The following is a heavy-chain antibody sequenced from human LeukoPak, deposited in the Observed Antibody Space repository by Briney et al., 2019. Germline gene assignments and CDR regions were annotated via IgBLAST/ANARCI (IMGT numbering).Heavy chain of an antibody. CDR3: ARDYYDTSGYFYGSNY. V-gene: IGHV1-18*04. J-gene: IGHJ4*02. CDR1: GYTFTSFA. D-gene: IGHD3-22*01. Sequence: ASVKVSCKASGYTFTSFAITWVRQAPGQGLEWMGWISVYSGNTHYPQKLQGRVTMITDTSTTAAYMELRSLRSDDTAVYYCARDYYDTSGYFYGSNYWGQGTLVTVSS. CDR2: ISVYSGNT.